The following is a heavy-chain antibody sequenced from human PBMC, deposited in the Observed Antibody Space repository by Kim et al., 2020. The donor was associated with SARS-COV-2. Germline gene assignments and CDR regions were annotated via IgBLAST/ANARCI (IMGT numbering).Heavy chain of an antibody. CDR3: AKGRHSYFDY. J-gene: IGHJ4*02. Sequence: GGSLRLSCAASGFTFDDYAMHWVRQAPGKGLEWVSGISWNSGSIGYADSVKGRFTISRDNAKNSLYLQMNSLRAEDTALYYCAKGRHSYFDYWGQGTLVTVSS. CDR2: ISWNSGSI. V-gene: IGHV3-9*01. CDR1: GFTFDDYA.